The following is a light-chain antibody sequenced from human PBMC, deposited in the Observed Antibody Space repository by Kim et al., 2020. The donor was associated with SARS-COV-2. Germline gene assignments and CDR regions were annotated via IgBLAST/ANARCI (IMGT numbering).Light chain of an antibody. CDR2: GAS. CDR3: QQYGSSPHT. V-gene: IGKV3-20*01. J-gene: IGKJ2*01. Sequence: SPGESATRDCRASQSVSSSYLAWYQQNPGQAPMLLIYGASSRATGIPDRFSGSGSGTDFTLTISRLEPEDFAVYYCQQYGSSPHTFGQGTKLEI. CDR1: QSVSSSY.